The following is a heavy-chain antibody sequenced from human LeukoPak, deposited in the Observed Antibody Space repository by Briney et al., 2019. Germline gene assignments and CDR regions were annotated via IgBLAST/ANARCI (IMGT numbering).Heavy chain of an antibody. J-gene: IGHJ4*02. CDR1: GFTFSSYS. Sequence: GGSLRLSCAASGFTFSSYSMNWVRQAPGKGLEWVSSISSSSSYIYYADSVKGRFTISRDNAKNSLYLQMNSLRAEDTAVYYCARGLRYVDWSFATFDYWGQGTLVTVSS. D-gene: IGHD3-9*01. CDR3: ARGLRYVDWSFATFDY. V-gene: IGHV3-21*01. CDR2: ISSSSSYI.